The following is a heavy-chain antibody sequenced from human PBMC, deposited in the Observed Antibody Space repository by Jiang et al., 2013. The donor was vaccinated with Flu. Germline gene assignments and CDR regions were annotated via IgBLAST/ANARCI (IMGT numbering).Heavy chain of an antibody. J-gene: IGHJ4*02. V-gene: IGHV4-39*07. CDR3: ARAQKYSGFELPYFDY. CDR2: VYDDGSS. CDR1: GGSISSSTYY. Sequence: CTVSGGSISSSTYYWGWIRQPQGRDWSGLGVVYDDGSSYYNPSLKGRVTMSVDTSKSQFSLKLSSVTAADTAAYYCARAQKYSGFELPYFDYWGQGTLVTVSS. D-gene: IGHD5-12*01.